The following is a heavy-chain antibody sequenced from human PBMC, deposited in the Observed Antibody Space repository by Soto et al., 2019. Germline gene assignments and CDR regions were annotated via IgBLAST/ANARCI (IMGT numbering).Heavy chain of an antibody. V-gene: IGHV3-30-3*01. J-gene: IGHJ4*02. CDR1: GFTFSSYA. Sequence: GGSLRLSCAASGFTFSSYAMHWVRQAPGKGLEWVAVISYDGSNKYYADSVKGRFTISRDNSKNTLYLQMNSLRAEDTAVYYCASSRRSGHYYGSGSYYLDYWGQGTLVTVSS. CDR2: ISYDGSNK. CDR3: ASSRRSGHYYGSGSYYLDY. D-gene: IGHD3-10*01.